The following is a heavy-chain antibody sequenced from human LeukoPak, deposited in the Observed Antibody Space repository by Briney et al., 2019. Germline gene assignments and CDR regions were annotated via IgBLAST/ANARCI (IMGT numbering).Heavy chain of an antibody. Sequence: SETLSLTCAVYGESFSAYSWTWIRQSPGKGLEWIGEINHSGSTNYNPSLKSRVTISVDTSKNQTSKRQFSLKLNSVTPADTAVYYCTRERSTPGINWFDPWGQGTLVTVSS. CDR3: TRERSTPGINWFDP. CDR1: GESFSAYS. CDR2: INHSGST. V-gene: IGHV4-34*01. D-gene: IGHD2-2*01. J-gene: IGHJ5*02.